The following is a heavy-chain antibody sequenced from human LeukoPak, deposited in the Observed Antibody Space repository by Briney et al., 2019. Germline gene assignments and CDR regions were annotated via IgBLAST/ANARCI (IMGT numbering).Heavy chain of an antibody. CDR2: IRYDGSNK. CDR1: GFTFSSYG. Sequence: QSGGSLRLSCAASGFTFSSYGMHWVRQAPGKGLEWVAFIRYDGSNKYYADSVKGRFTISRDNSKNTLYLQMNSLRAEDTAVYYCAKRTGGYSYTYVDYWGQGTLVTVSS. D-gene: IGHD5-18*01. V-gene: IGHV3-30*02. J-gene: IGHJ4*02. CDR3: AKRTGGYSYTYVDY.